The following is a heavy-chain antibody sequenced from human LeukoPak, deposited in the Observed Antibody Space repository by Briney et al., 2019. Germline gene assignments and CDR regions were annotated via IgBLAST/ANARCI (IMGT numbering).Heavy chain of an antibody. D-gene: IGHD4-17*01. Sequence: GGCLRLSCAASGFTFSSYAMSWVRQAPGKGLEWVSAISGSGGSTYYADSVKGRFTISRDNSKNTLYLQMNSLRAEDTAVYYCAKGPYGDYAGWYFQHWGQGTLVTVSS. J-gene: IGHJ1*01. CDR2: ISGSGGST. CDR1: GFTFSSYA. V-gene: IGHV3-23*01. CDR3: AKGPYGDYAGWYFQH.